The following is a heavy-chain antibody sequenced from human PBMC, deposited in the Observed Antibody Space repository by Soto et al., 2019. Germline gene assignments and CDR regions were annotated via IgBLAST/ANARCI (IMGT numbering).Heavy chain of an antibody. CDR3: ALRAGYSYPDYYYYGMDV. CDR2: IIPIFGTA. J-gene: IGHJ6*02. D-gene: IGHD5-18*01. CDR1: GGTFSSYA. Sequence: QVQLVQSGAEVKKPGSSVKVSCKASGGTFSSYAISWVRQAPGQGLEWMGGIIPIFGTANYAQKFQGRVTITADESTSTAYMELSSLRSEDTAVYYCALRAGYSYPDYYYYGMDVWGQRTTVTVSS. V-gene: IGHV1-69*01.